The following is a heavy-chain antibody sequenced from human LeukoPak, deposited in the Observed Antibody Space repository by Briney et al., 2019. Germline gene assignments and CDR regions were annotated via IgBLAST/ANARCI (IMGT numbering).Heavy chain of an antibody. CDR2: IIPIFGTA. CDR3: ACFMVRGVITPDYYYYGMDV. CDR1: GGTFSSYA. D-gene: IGHD3-10*01. Sequence: SVKVSCKASGGTFSSYAISWVRQAPGQGLEWMGVIIPIFGTANYAQKFQGRVTITADESTSTAYMELSSLRSEDTAVYYCACFMVRGVITPDYYYYGMDVWGQGTTVTVSS. J-gene: IGHJ6*02. V-gene: IGHV1-69*13.